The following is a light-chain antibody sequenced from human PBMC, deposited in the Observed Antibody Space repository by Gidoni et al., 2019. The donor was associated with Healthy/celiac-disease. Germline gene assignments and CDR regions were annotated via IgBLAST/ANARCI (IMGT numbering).Light chain of an antibody. CDR1: SSDVGCYNY. V-gene: IGLV2-11*01. J-gene: IGLJ2*01. CDR2: DVS. Sequence: QSALTQPRPVSGSPGQSVPISCTGTSSDVGCYNYVSWYQQHPGKAPKLMIYDVSKRPSGVPDRFSGSKSGNTASLTISGLQAEDEADYYCCSYAGSYTFNVVFGGGTKLTVL. CDR3: CSYAGSYTFNVV.